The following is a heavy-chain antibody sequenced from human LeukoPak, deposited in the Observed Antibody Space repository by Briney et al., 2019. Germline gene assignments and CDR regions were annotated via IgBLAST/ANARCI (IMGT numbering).Heavy chain of an antibody. Sequence: GGSLRLSCAASGFTVSSNYMSWVRQAPGKGLEWVSGITGSGGSTYYADSVKGRFTISRDNAKNSLYLQMNSLRAEDTAVYYCARDPSSGWYLKGWFDPWGQGTLVTVSS. D-gene: IGHD6-19*01. J-gene: IGHJ5*02. CDR3: ARDPSSGWYLKGWFDP. CDR2: TGSGGST. V-gene: IGHV3-66*01. CDR1: GFTVSSNY.